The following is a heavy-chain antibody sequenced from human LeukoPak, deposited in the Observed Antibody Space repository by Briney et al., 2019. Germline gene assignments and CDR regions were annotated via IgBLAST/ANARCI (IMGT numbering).Heavy chain of an antibody. D-gene: IGHD2-15*01. Sequence: SQTLSLTCTVSGGSISSGGYYWSWIRQHPGKGLEWIGYIYYSGSTYYSPSLQSRVTISVDTSKNQFSLKLSSVTAADTAVYYCARVDCSGGSRYFDYWGQGTLVTVSS. CDR2: IYYSGST. J-gene: IGHJ4*02. CDR3: ARVDCSGGSRYFDY. CDR1: GGSISSGGYY. V-gene: IGHV4-31*03.